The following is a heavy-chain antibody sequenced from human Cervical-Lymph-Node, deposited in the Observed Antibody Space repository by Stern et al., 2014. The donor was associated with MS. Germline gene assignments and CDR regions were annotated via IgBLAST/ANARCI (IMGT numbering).Heavy chain of an antibody. CDR3: VRQVTVRSRFDY. J-gene: IGHJ4*02. D-gene: IGHD4-11*01. V-gene: IGHV4-39*01. CDR1: GGSISSSYY. CDR2: IDDTGRT. Sequence: QLVQSGPGLVKPSETLSRTCTVSGGSISSSYYWGWIRQSSGKGLEWIGSIDDTGRTFYNPSLKSRVTISVDTSNHQFSLKLSSVTAADTAVYYCVRQVTVRSRFDYWGQGTLVTVSS.